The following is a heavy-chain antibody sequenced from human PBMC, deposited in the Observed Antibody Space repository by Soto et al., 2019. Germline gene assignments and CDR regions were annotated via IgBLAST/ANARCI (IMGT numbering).Heavy chain of an antibody. J-gene: IGHJ6*03. CDR1: GFTFSSYW. CDR3: ARGGKYYYGSGSYVRYYYYMDV. V-gene: IGHV3-74*01. D-gene: IGHD3-10*01. Sequence: PGGSLRLSCAASGFTFSSYWMHWVRQAPGKGLVWVSRINSDGSSTSYADSVKGRFTISRDNAKNTLYLQMNSLRAEDTAVYYCARGGKYYYGSGSYVRYYYYMDVWGKRTTVTVS. CDR2: INSDGSST.